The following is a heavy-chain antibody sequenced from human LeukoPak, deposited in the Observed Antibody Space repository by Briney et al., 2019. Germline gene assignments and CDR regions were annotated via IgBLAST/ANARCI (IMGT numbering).Heavy chain of an antibody. CDR1: GFTFSSYW. Sequence: PGGSLRLSCAASGFTFSSYWMSWVRQAPGEGLEWVANIKQDGSEKYYVDSVKGRFTISRDNAKNSLYLQMNSLRAEDTAVYYCARDNYDYVWGSYRYRYYFDYWGQGTLVTVSS. D-gene: IGHD3-16*02. J-gene: IGHJ4*02. V-gene: IGHV3-7*01. CDR3: ARDNYDYVWGSYRYRYYFDY. CDR2: IKQDGSEK.